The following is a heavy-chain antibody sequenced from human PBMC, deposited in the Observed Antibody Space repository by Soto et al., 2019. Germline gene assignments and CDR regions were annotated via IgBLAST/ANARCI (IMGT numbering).Heavy chain of an antibody. CDR1: GGTFSSYA. J-gene: IGHJ4*02. V-gene: IGHV1-69*06. Sequence: QVQLVQSGAEVKKPGSSVKVSCKASGGTFSSYAISWVRQAPGHGLEWMGGIIPVFGTGIYAQKFQGRVTITADKSTNTAYMELSSLRSEDTAVYFCARVGGTGGYTYGLDYWGQGTPVTVAS. CDR3: ARVGGTGGYTYGLDY. CDR2: IIPVFGTG. D-gene: IGHD5-18*01.